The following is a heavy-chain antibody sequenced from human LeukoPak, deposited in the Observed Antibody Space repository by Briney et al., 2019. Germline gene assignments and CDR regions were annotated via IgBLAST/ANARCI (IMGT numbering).Heavy chain of an antibody. CDR3: ARTLYYDYVWGSSWFDP. CDR2: IWYDGSNK. D-gene: IGHD3-16*01. CDR1: GFTFSSYG. J-gene: IGHJ5*02. Sequence: PGRSLRLSCAASGFTFSSYGMHWVRQAPGKGLEWVAVIWYDGSNKYYADSVKGRFTISRDNAKNSLYLQMNSLRAEDTAVYYCARTLYYDYVWGSSWFDPWGRGTLVTVSS. V-gene: IGHV3-33*01.